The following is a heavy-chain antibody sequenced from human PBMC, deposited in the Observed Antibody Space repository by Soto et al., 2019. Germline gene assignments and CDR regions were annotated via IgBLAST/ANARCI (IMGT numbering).Heavy chain of an antibody. CDR1: GFTFSSYA. CDR2: ISGSGDSP. V-gene: IGHV3-23*01. D-gene: IGHD1-26*01. CDR3: ARRGSGSYYDY. J-gene: IGHJ4*02. Sequence: EVQLLESGGGLVQPGGSLRLSCAASGFTFSSYAMRWVRQAPGKGLEWVSAISGSGDSPYYADSVKGRFTVSRDNSKNTLYLQMNSLRAEDTAVYYCARRGSGSYYDYWGQGTLVTVSS.